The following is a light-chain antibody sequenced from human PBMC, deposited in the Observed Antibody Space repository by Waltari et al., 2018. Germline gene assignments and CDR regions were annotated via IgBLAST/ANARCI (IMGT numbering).Light chain of an antibody. CDR3: NSRDSSGTHVV. V-gene: IGLV3-19*01. CDR2: GQN. J-gene: IGLJ2*01. Sequence: SSELTQDPAVSVALGQTVRITCHGDSLRKHYARWYQQKSGQAPIFVIFGQNNRPPGIPDRFSCSSSGNTASLTITGALPEDEADYYCNSRDSSGTHVVFGGGTRLTVL. CDR1: SLRKHY.